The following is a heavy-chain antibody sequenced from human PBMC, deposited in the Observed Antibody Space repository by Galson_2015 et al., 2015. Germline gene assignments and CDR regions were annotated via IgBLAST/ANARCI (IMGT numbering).Heavy chain of an antibody. J-gene: IGHJ4*02. Sequence: SLRLSCAGSGYIFSDYAMSWVRQAPGKGLDWVSSSGTADTAHYADSVKGRFTISRDTFQNTLYLQMNSLTVEDTAVYFCARDSHSKERADHWGRGTLVTVSS. CDR1: GYIFSDYA. D-gene: IGHD4-11*01. CDR2: SGTADTA. V-gene: IGHV3-23*01. CDR3: ARDSHSKERADH.